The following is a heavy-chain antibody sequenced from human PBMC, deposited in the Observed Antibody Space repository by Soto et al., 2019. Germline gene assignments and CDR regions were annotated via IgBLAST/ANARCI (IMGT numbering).Heavy chain of an antibody. Sequence: GGSLSLSCAASGFTFSSYAMSWVRPAPGKGLEWVSAISGSGGSTYYADSVKGRFTISRDNSKNTLYLQMNSLRAEDTAVYYCAKVTSPRSSGWLYWGQGTLVTVSS. CDR2: ISGSGGST. V-gene: IGHV3-23*01. J-gene: IGHJ4*02. CDR1: GFTFSSYA. CDR3: AKVTSPRSSGWLY. D-gene: IGHD6-19*01.